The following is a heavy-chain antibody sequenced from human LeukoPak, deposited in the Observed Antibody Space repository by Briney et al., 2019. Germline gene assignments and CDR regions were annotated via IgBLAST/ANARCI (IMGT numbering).Heavy chain of an antibody. CDR2: ISGSGGST. Sequence: GGSLRLSCAASGFTFSSYGMSWVRQAPGKGLEWVSAISGSGGSTYYADSVKGRFTISRDNSKNTLYLQMNSLRAEDTAVYYCARAGFTFSDYFGSFFDYWGQGTLVTVSS. V-gene: IGHV3-23*01. D-gene: IGHD3-10*01. J-gene: IGHJ4*02. CDR1: GFTFSSYG. CDR3: ARAGFTFSDYFGSFFDY.